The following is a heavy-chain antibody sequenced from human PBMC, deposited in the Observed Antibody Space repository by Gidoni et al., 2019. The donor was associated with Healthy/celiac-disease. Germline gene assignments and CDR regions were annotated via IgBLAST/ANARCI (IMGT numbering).Heavy chain of an antibody. V-gene: IGHV1-58*01. CDR3: AADRYGDYARYFDL. D-gene: IGHD4-17*01. J-gene: IGHJ2*01. Sequence: QMQLVQSGPEVKKPGPPVKVSCKASGFTFTSSAVQWVRQARGQRLEWIGWIVVGSGNTNYAQKFQERVTITRDMSTSTAYMELSSLRSEDTAVYYCAADRYGDYARYFDLWGRGTLVTVSS. CDR2: IVVGSGNT. CDR1: GFTFTSSA.